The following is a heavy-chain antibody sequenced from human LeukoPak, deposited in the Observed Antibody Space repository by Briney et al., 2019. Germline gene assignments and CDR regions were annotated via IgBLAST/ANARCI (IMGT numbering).Heavy chain of an antibody. J-gene: IGHJ4*02. D-gene: IGHD3-10*01. CDR2: IYYSGST. Sequence: SETLSLTCTVSGGSISSYYWNWIRQPPGKGLEWIGYIYYSGSTKYKSSLKSRVTISVDTSKNQFSLKLSSVTAADTAVYYCARGKEVITMLRGLKPGYYFDYWGQGTLVTVSS. CDR1: GGSISSYY. CDR3: ARGKEVITMLRGLKPGYYFDY. V-gene: IGHV4-59*01.